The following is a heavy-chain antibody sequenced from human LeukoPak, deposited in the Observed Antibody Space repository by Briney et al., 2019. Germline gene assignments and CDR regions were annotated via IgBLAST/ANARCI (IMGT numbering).Heavy chain of an antibody. CDR2: IKQDGSEK. J-gene: IGHJ4*02. D-gene: IGHD3-9*01. CDR3: AKDMRYFDATPYYFDY. CDR1: GFTFSSYW. V-gene: IGHV3-7*01. Sequence: GGSLRLSCAASGFTFSSYWMSWVRQAPGKGLEWVANIKQDGSEKYYVDSVKGRFTISRDNAKNSLYLQMNSLRAEDTAVYYCAKDMRYFDATPYYFDYWGQGTLVTVSS.